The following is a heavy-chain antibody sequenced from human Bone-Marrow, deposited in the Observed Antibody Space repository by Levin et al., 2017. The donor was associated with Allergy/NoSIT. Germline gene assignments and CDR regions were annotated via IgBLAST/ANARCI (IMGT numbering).Heavy chain of an antibody. Sequence: KPGGSLRLSCAVSGDSISSSNWWSWVRQPPGGGLEWIGEVSHSGSTRYNPSLKSRVTISLDKSKNQFSLNLRSVTAADNAVYYCARDQEYYNFLTGFLNHYYYYMDVWGKGTTVTVS. CDR3: ARDQEYYNFLTGFLNHYYYYMDV. J-gene: IGHJ6*03. V-gene: IGHV4-4*02. CDR1: GDSISSSNW. D-gene: IGHD3-9*01. CDR2: VSHSGST.